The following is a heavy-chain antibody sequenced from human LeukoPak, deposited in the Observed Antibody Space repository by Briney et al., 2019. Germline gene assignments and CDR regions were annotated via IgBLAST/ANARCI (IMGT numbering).Heavy chain of an antibody. J-gene: IGHJ2*01. CDR3: AGSITIFGVVSPNWYFDL. D-gene: IGHD3-3*01. CDR2: IHHSGST. V-gene: IGHV4-59*12. Sequence: SETLSLTCAVSGGAISGYYWNWIRQPPGKGLEWIGHIHHSGSTTYNPSLQSRVTISIDTPKNQISLKLSSVTAADTAVYYCAGSITIFGVVSPNWYFDLWGRGTLVTVSS. CDR1: GGAISGYY.